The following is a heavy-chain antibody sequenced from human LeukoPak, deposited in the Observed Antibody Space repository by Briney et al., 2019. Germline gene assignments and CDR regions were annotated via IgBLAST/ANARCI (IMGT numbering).Heavy chain of an antibody. V-gene: IGHV1-46*01. CDR2: INPSGGST. J-gene: IGHJ4*02. Sequence: ASVKVSCKASGYTFTSYDINWVRQATGQGLEWMGIINPSGGSTSYAQKFQGRVTMTRDTSTSTVYMELSSLRSEDTAVYYCARGLAVAGYYFDYWGQGTLVTVSS. CDR1: GYTFTSYD. D-gene: IGHD6-19*01. CDR3: ARGLAVAGYYFDY.